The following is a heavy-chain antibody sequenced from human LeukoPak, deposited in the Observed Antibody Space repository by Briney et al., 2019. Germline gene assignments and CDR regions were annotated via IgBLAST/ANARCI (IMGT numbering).Heavy chain of an antibody. Sequence: SQTLSLTCTVSGGSISSGGYYWSWIRQHPGKGLEWIGYIYYSGSTYYNPSLKSRVTISVDTPKNQFSLKLSSVTAADTAVYYCARTPRSAEYFQHWGQGTLVTVSS. CDR1: GGSISSGGYY. V-gene: IGHV4-31*03. CDR2: IYYSGST. D-gene: IGHD1-26*01. CDR3: ARTPRSAEYFQH. J-gene: IGHJ1*01.